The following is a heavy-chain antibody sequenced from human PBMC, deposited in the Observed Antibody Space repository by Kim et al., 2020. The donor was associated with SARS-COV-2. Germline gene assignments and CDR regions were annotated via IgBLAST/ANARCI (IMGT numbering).Heavy chain of an antibody. J-gene: IGHJ4*02. CDR3: ARSVVVTAIFDY. Sequence: NYAQKFQGRVTITADESTSTAYMELSSLRSEDTAVYYCARSVVVTAIFDYWGQGTLVTVSS. D-gene: IGHD2-21*02. V-gene: IGHV1-69*01.